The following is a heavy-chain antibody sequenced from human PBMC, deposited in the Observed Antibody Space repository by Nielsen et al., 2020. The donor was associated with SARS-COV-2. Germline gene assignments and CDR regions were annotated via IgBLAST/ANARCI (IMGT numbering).Heavy chain of an antibody. CDR2: IYYSGST. D-gene: IGHD4-17*01. V-gene: IGHV4-59*08. CDR1: GGSISSYY. CDR3: ARPHDYGDYKDYFDY. Sequence: SETLSLTCTVSGGSISSYYWSWIRQPPGKGLEWIGYIYYSGSTNYNPSLKSRVTISVDTSKNQFSLKLSSVTAADTAVYYCARPHDYGDYKDYFDYWGQGTLVTVSS. J-gene: IGHJ4*02.